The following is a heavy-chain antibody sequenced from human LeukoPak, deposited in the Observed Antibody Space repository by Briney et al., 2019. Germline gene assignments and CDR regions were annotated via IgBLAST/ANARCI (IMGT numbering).Heavy chain of an antibody. CDR1: GFTFSNYV. V-gene: IGHV3-48*02. CDR3: ARDNDWAFHY. Sequence: GGSLRLSCAASGFTFSNYVMSWVRQAPGKGLEWVSYINHNGEMIFYPDFVKGRFTISRDNAKHSLYLQMNSLRDEDTAVYYCARDNDWAFHYWGQGSLLTVSS. CDR2: INHNGEMI. J-gene: IGHJ4*02. D-gene: IGHD1-1*01.